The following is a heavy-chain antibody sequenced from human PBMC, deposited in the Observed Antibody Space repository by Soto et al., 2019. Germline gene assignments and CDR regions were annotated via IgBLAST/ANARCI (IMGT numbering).Heavy chain of an antibody. V-gene: IGHV4-39*01. J-gene: IGHJ6*02. CDR2: IYYSGST. CDR3: ARPGRYCTNGVCYSDYYYGMDV. D-gene: IGHD2-8*01. CDR1: GGSLSPSRYY. Sequence: LSLTCTVSGGSLSPSRYYWGWIRQPPGKGLEWIGSIYYSGSTYYNPSLKSRVTISVDTSKNQFSLKLSSVTAADTAVYYCARPGRYCTNGVCYSDYYYGMDVWGQGTTVTVSS.